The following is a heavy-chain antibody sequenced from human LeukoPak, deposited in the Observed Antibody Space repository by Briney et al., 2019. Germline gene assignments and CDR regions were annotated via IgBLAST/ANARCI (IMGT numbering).Heavy chain of an antibody. Sequence: ASVKVSCKASGYTFTSYAMHWVRQAPGQRLEWMGWINAGNGNTKYSQKFQGRVTITRDTSASTAYMELSSLRSEDAAVYYCARVLGYCSGGSCSNSFDHWGQGTLVTVSS. CDR3: ARVLGYCSGGSCSNSFDH. D-gene: IGHD2-15*01. V-gene: IGHV1-3*01. CDR1: GYTFTSYA. J-gene: IGHJ5*02. CDR2: INAGNGNT.